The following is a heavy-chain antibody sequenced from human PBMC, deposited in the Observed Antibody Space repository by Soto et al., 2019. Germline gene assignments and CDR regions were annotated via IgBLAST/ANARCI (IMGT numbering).Heavy chain of an antibody. V-gene: IGHV3-21*01. J-gene: IGHJ3*02. Sequence: EVQLVESGGGLVKPGGSLRLSCAASGFTFSSYSMNWVRQAPGKGLEWVSSISSSSSYIYYADSVKGRFTISRDNAKNSLYLQMNSLRAEDTAVYYCARGAVLGPYSSGWWGAFDIWGQGTMVTVSS. CDR3: ARGAVLGPYSSGWWGAFDI. CDR1: GFTFSSYS. CDR2: ISSSSSYI. D-gene: IGHD6-19*01.